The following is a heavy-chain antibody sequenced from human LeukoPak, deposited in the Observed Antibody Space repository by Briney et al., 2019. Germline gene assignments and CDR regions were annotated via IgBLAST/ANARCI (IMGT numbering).Heavy chain of an antibody. D-gene: IGHD4-17*01. V-gene: IGHV4-59*01. CDR3: AGEGDYWHRFDD. J-gene: IGHJ4*02. CDR1: GASWRGFY. Sequence: SETLSLTCSVSGASWRGFYWTWIRQSPGKGLEWIGNIFHTGIDSYNPSLRSRVSISLEASKKQFSLNLRSVTAADTAVYYCAGEGDYWHRFDDWGRGILVTVSS. CDR2: IFHTGID.